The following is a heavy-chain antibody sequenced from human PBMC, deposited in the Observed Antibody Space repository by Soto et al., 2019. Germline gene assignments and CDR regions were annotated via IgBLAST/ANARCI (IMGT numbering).Heavy chain of an antibody. Sequence: GGSLRLSCAASGFTFSSYSMFWVRQAPGKGLEWVSTITGGGGGTSYADSVKGRFTFSRDNSKNTLFLQMDSLRAEDTAVYYCAKKYCSGLGCYPPSFDYWGQGTLVTVSS. J-gene: IGHJ4*02. D-gene: IGHD2-15*01. CDR1: GFTFSSYS. V-gene: IGHV3-23*01. CDR2: ITGGGGGT. CDR3: AKKYCSGLGCYPPSFDY.